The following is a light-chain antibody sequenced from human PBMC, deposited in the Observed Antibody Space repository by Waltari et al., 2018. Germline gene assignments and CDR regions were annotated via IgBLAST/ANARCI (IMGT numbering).Light chain of an antibody. CDR3: SSYTSSNTVI. Sequence: QSALSQPASVSGSPGQSITISCTGTSSDVGGFNYVSWYQQYPGKAPKLIIYEVISRPLGVSNRCSGSKSANTASLTSDGLQADDEADYHCSSYTSSNTVIFGGGTKLTVL. CDR2: EVI. CDR1: SSDVGGFNY. J-gene: IGLJ2*01. V-gene: IGLV2-14*03.